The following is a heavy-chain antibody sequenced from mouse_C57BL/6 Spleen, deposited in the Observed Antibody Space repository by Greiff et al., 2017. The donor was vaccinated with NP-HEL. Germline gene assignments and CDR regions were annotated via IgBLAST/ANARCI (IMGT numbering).Heavy chain of an antibody. Sequence: VQLQQSGAELVRPGTSVKVSCKASGYAFTNYLIEWVKQRPGQGLEWIGVINPGSGGTNYNEKFKGKATLTADKSSSTAYMQLSSLTSEDSAVYFCARSGYYGSTLRFAYWGQGTLVTVSA. D-gene: IGHD1-1*01. CDR1: GYAFTNYL. V-gene: IGHV1-54*01. J-gene: IGHJ3*01. CDR2: INPGSGGT. CDR3: ARSGYYGSTLRFAY.